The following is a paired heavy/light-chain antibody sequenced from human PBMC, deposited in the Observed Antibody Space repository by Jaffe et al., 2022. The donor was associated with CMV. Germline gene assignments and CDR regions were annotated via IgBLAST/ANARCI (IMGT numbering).Heavy chain of an antibody. V-gene: IGHV3-23*01. D-gene: IGHD1-1*01. J-gene: IGHJ4*02. CDR2: IGSSGGDT. Sequence: EVQLLESGGNLVRPGGSLRLTCGASGFPFSRFAMTWVRQAPGKGLEWVSAIGSSGGDTYYADSVKGRFTISRDNSKNTMYLQMSSLRAEDTAIYYCAKDIGDWNDLPFYFDSWGQGTLVTVSS. CDR1: GFPFSRFA. CDR3: AKDIGDWNDLPFYFDS.
Light chain of an antibody. Sequence: ETVLTQSPATLSLSPGERATLSCKASESVLVYLAWYQQKPGQAPRLLIYDASNRATGVPARFSGSGSGTDFTLTISSLEPEDFAVYYCQQRSNWRLSFGGGTKVEIK. CDR3: QQRSNWRLS. CDR2: DAS. V-gene: IGKV3-11*01. J-gene: IGKJ4*01. CDR1: ESVLVY.